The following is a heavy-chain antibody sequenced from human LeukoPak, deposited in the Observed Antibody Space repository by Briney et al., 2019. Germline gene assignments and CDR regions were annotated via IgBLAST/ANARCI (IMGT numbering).Heavy chain of an antibody. Sequence: GGSLRLSCAASGFTFSSYSMNWVRQAPGKGLEWLSYISSSSSTIYYADSVKGRFTISRDNAKNSLYLQMNSLRAEDTAVYYCARDQASKYSLDYWGQGTLVTVSS. V-gene: IGHV3-48*01. J-gene: IGHJ4*02. CDR1: GFTFSSYS. D-gene: IGHD2-21*01. CDR3: ARDQASKYSLDY. CDR2: ISSSSSTI.